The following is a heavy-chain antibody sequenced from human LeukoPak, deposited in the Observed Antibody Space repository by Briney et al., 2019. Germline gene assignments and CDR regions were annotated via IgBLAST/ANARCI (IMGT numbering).Heavy chain of an antibody. J-gene: IGHJ4*02. D-gene: IGHD3-10*01. CDR2: IYSAGST. CDR3: AKDDAWLRFGE. V-gene: IGHV3-53*01. CDR1: GFTVSSNS. Sequence: GGSLRLSCTVSGFTVSSNSMSWVRQAPGKGLEWVSFIYSAGSTHYSDSVKGRFTISRDNSKNMLYLEVISLTADDTAVYYCAKDDAWLRFGEWSQGTLVTVSS.